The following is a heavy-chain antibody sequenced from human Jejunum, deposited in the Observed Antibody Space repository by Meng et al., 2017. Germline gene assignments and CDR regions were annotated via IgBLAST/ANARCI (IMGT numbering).Heavy chain of an antibody. V-gene: IGHV1-69*01. CDR2: IIPIFDTP. CDR3: ARGAVVATTYYFDS. CDR1: GGTFNTYA. J-gene: IGHJ4*02. D-gene: IGHD2-15*01. Sequence: VQLGTSGAEVKKPGSSVKVSCKVSGGTFNTYAISWVRQAPGQGLEWMGGIIPIFDTPNYAQKFQDRVTITADASTSTAYMELNGLISEDTALYYCARGAVVATTYYFDSWGQGTLVTVSS.